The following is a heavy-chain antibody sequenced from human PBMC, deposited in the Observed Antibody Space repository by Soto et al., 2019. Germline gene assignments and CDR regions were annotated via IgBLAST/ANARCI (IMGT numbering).Heavy chain of an antibody. CDR2: IIPIFGTA. J-gene: IGHJ2*01. Sequence: QVQLVQSGAEVKKPGSSVKISCKASGGTFSSYAISWVRQAPGQGLEWMGGIIPIFGTANYAKKFQGRVTIPADESTSTAYLELSSLRSEDTAVYYCARETDGAAAPWYFDLWGLGTLVTVSS. CDR3: ARETDGAAAPWYFDL. V-gene: IGHV1-69*01. D-gene: IGHD3-16*01. CDR1: GGTFSSYA.